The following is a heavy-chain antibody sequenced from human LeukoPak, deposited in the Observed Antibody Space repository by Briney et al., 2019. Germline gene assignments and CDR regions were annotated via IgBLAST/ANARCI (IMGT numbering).Heavy chain of an antibody. Sequence: ASETLSLTCGVYNGSFNGYYWTWIRQPPGKGLEWIGEIHRSGNTNYHPSLRSRVTISVDTSKNHVYLTLNSVAAADTAIYYCAASLWFGVNPEYWGQGTLVTVSS. V-gene: IGHV4-34*01. CDR3: AASLWFGVNPEY. J-gene: IGHJ4*02. CDR2: IHRSGNT. CDR1: NGSFNGYY. D-gene: IGHD3-10*01.